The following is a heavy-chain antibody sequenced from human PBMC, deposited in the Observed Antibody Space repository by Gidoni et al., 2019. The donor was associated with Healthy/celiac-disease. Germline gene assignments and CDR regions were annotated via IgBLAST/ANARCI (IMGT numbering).Heavy chain of an antibody. CDR2: IYTRGST. Sequence: QVQLQESGPGLVKPSETLSLTCTVPGGSISSYYWSWTRQPAGKGLEWIGRIYTRGSTNHNPSLKSRVTMSVDTSKNQFSLKLSSVTAADTAVYYCARVSGGGMVRGLGPFDYWGQGTLVTVSS. CDR1: GGSISSYY. CDR3: ARVSGGGMVRGLGPFDY. V-gene: IGHV4-4*07. J-gene: IGHJ4*02. D-gene: IGHD3-10*01.